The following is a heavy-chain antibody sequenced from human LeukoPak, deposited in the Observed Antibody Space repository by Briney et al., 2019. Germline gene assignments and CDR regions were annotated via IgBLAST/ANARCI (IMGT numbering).Heavy chain of an antibody. Sequence: PGRSLRLSCEASGFTFSTYAFHWVRQAPGKGLEWVAVISYDGSNKYYADSVKGRFTISRDNSKNTLYLQMNSLRAEDTAVYYCAKDLQDGEFGFEDYFDYWGQGTLVTVSS. CDR2: ISYDGSNK. J-gene: IGHJ4*02. CDR3: AKDLQDGEFGFEDYFDY. CDR1: GFTFSTYA. D-gene: IGHD3-10*01. V-gene: IGHV3-30*04.